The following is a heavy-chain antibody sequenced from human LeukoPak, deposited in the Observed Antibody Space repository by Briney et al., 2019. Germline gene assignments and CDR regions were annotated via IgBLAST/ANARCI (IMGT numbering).Heavy chain of an antibody. CDR3: ARDTSGSYRGLDY. D-gene: IGHD1-26*01. Sequence: GGSLRLSCAASGFTFSSYSMNWVRQAPGKGLEWVSYISSSSSTIYYADSVKGRFTISRDNAKNSLYLQMNSLRAEDTAVYYCARDTSGSYRGLDYWGQGTLVTVSP. J-gene: IGHJ4*02. CDR1: GFTFSSYS. V-gene: IGHV3-48*01. CDR2: ISSSSSTI.